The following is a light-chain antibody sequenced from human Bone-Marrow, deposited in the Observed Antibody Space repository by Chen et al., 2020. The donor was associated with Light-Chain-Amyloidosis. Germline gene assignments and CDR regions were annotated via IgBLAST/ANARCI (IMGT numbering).Light chain of an antibody. CDR2: RDT. CDR3: QSADSSGTYEVI. CDR1: DLPTKY. Sequence: SYELTQPPSESVSPGQTARITCSGDDLPTKYAYWYQQKPGQAPMLVIHRDTERPSGISERFSGSSSGTTATLTISGVQAEDEADYHCQSADSSGTYEVIFGGGTKLTVL. V-gene: IGLV3-25*03. J-gene: IGLJ2*01.